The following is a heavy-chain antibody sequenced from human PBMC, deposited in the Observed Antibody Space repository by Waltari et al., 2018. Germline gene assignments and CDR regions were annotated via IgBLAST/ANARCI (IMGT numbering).Heavy chain of an antibody. J-gene: IGHJ4*02. D-gene: IGHD2-21*01. CDR2: IRGSGGST. CDR3: ANPSQYGEEIDY. V-gene: IGHV3-23*01. Sequence: EVQLLESGGGLVQPGGSLRLSCAASGFTFSSYAMSWVRQAPGKGLEWVSGIRGSGGSTYYADSVKGRFTISRDNSKNTLYLQMNSLRAEDTAVYYCANPSQYGEEIDYWGQGTLVTVSS. CDR1: GFTFSSYA.